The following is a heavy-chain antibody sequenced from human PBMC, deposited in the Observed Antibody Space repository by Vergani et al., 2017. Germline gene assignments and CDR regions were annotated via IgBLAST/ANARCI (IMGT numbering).Heavy chain of an antibody. Sequence: QVQLVQSGSELKNPGASVKVSCKASRYTFTTYAMNWVRQAPGQGLEWMGWINTNTGNPKYAPGFTGRFVFSLDTSVSTTYLHISSLEPEDTAVYYCARDPRVRGAPGGRFEYWGQGTLVTVSS. J-gene: IGHJ4*02. CDR3: ARDPRVRGAPGGRFEY. CDR1: RYTFTTYA. CDR2: INTNTGNP. V-gene: IGHV7-4-1*02. D-gene: IGHD3-10*01.